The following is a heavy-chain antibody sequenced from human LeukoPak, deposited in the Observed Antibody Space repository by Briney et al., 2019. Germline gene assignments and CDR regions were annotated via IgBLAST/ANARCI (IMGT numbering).Heavy chain of an antibody. CDR3: AKDLSSSFDAFDI. V-gene: IGHV3-9*03. CDR2: ISWNSNSI. D-gene: IGHD6-19*01. J-gene: IGHJ3*02. CDR1: GFSFDDYA. Sequence: PGRSLRLSCAASGFSFDDYAMHWVRQAPGKGLEWVSGISWNSNSIAYADSVKGRFTISRDNAKNSLYLQMNSLRAEDMALYYCAKDLSSSFDAFDIWGQGAMVTVSS.